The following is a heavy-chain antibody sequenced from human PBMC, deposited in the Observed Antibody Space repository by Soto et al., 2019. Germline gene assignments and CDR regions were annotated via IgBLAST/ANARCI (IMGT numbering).Heavy chain of an antibody. CDR1: GGSINNYY. J-gene: IGHJ4*02. CDR3: ARPRRPGSGAWDGGDS. CDR2: IYYSGGT. Sequence: QVQLQESGPGLVKPSETLSLTCTVSGGSINNYYWSWIRQPPGKGLEWIGYIYYSGGTNYNPSLTGQGSICVETPQKRFNLNRTSVTPADTAIYYCARPRRPGSGAWDGGDSWGQGTLVTVSS. D-gene: IGHD1-26*01. V-gene: IGHV4-59*08.